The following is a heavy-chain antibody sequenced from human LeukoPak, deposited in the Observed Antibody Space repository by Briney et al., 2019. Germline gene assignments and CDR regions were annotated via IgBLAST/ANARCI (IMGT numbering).Heavy chain of an antibody. CDR1: GGSFSGYY. CDR2: INHSGST. Sequence: PSXXXSLTCAVYGGSFSGYYWSWLRQPPGKGLEWGGEINHSGSTNYNPSLKSRVTISVDTSKNQFSLKLSSVTAADTAVYYCARGGYLFSDYVWGSYRPIDYWGQGTLVTVSS. V-gene: IGHV4-34*01. D-gene: IGHD3-16*02. CDR3: ARGGYLFSDYVWGSYRPIDY. J-gene: IGHJ4*02.